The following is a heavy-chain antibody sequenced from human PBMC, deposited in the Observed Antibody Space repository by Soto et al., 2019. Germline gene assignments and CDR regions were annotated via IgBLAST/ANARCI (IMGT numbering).Heavy chain of an antibody. Sequence: QVQLQESGPGLVKPSETLSLTCTVSGGSVSSGSYYWSWIRQPPGKGLEWIGYIYYSGSTNYNPSLESRVTISVDTSKNQFSLKLSSVTAADTAVYYCARDRGIAKRYYYYGMDVWGQGTTVTVSS. CDR2: IYYSGST. CDR3: ARDRGIAKRYYYYGMDV. V-gene: IGHV4-61*01. CDR1: GGSVSSGSYY. J-gene: IGHJ6*02. D-gene: IGHD6-13*01.